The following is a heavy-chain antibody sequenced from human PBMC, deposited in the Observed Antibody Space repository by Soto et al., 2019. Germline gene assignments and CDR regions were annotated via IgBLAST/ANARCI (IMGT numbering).Heavy chain of an antibody. CDR3: AWPYCSSTSCYRGYYGMDV. CDR1: GYSFTSYW. D-gene: IGHD2-2*01. V-gene: IGHV5-10-1*01. CDR2: IDPSDSYT. J-gene: IGHJ6*02. Sequence: GESLKISCKGSGYSFTSYWISWVRQMPGKGLEWMGRIDPSDSYTNYSPSFQGHVTISADKSISTAYLQWSSLKASDTAMYYCAWPYCSSTSCYRGYYGMDVWGQGTTVTVS.